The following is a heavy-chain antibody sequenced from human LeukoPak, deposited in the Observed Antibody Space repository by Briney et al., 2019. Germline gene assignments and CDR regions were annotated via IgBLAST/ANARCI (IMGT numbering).Heavy chain of an antibody. CDR1: GFTFNTYA. CDR3: AKDRRELDVFDI. CDR2: ISGSGRTT. J-gene: IGHJ3*02. V-gene: IGHV3-23*01. Sequence: GGSLRLSCAASGFTFNTYAMSWVRQAPGKGLEWVSGISGSGRTTYYVDSVKGRFTISRDNSKNTLFVQMNSLRAEDTAVYYCAKDRRELDVFDIWGQGTMVTVSS.